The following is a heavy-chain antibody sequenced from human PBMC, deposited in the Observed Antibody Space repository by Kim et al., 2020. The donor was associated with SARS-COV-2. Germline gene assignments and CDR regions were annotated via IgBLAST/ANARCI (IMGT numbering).Heavy chain of an antibody. J-gene: IGHJ4*02. CDR3: AKCRNYGDFLDY. Sequence: SYAASVMARFTIPLDNSKNSLFLRMNSLRAGHTAVYYCAKCRNYGDFLDYWGQGTLVTVSS. D-gene: IGHD4-17*01. V-gene: IGHV3-23*01.